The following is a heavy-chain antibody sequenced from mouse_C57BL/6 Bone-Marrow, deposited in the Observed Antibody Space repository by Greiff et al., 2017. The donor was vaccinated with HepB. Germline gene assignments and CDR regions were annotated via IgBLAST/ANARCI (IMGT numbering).Heavy chain of an antibody. Sequence: QVQLQQSGAELARPGASVKLSCKASGYTFTSYGISWVKQRTGQGLEWIGEIYPRSGNTYYNEKFKGKATLTADKSSSTAYMELRSLTSEDSAVYCCARRLITTVVGWYFDVWGTGTTVTVSS. CDR1: GYTFTSYG. V-gene: IGHV1-81*01. CDR3: ARRLITTVVGWYFDV. CDR2: IYPRSGNT. J-gene: IGHJ1*03. D-gene: IGHD1-1*01.